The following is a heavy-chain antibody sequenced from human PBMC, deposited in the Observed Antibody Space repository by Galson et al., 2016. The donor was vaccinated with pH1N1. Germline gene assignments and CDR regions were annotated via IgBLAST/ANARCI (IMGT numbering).Heavy chain of an antibody. J-gene: IGHJ3*02. D-gene: IGHD3-3*01. CDR2: TYYRSTWYN. CDR3: ARGVIDYDFWSGYRDQAAFDI. CDR1: GDSVSSNSAT. V-gene: IGHV6-1*01. Sequence: CAISGDSVSSNSATWNWIRQSPSRGLEWLGRTYYRSTWYNDYAESVKSRIIISPDTSKNQLSLQLNSVTPADTAVYYFARGVIDYDFWSGYRDQAAFDIWGQGTMVIVSS.